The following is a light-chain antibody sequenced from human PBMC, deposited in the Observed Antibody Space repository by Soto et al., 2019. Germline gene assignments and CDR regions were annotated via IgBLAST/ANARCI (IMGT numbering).Light chain of an antibody. Sequence: VVMTQSTATLSVSPGVRASLSCRASQSISRNLAWYQHNPGRAPRLLIYAASTRAPGIPARFSGSGSGTEFTLTISSLHSEDFAIYYCQQYNTWPPITFCQGTRLEIK. V-gene: IGKV3-15*01. J-gene: IGKJ5*01. CDR3: QQYNTWPPIT. CDR2: AAS. CDR1: QSISRN.